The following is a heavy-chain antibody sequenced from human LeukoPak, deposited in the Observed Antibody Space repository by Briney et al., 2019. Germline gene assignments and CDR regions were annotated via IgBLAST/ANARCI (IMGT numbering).Heavy chain of an antibody. Sequence: GGTLRLYCAASGFTFSSYGMSWVRQAPGKGLEWVSAISGSGGSTYYADSVKGRFTISRDNSKNTLYLQMNSLRAEDTAVYYCAATGYSSSWYVFDYWGQGTLVTVSS. V-gene: IGHV3-23*01. CDR2: ISGSGGST. CDR1: GFTFSSYG. CDR3: AATGYSSSWYVFDY. D-gene: IGHD6-13*01. J-gene: IGHJ4*02.